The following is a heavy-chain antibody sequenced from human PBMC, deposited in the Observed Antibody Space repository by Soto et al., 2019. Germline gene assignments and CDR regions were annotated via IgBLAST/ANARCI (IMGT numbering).Heavy chain of an antibody. V-gene: IGHV1-69*12. J-gene: IGHJ6*02. CDR1: GGTFSSYA. CDR2: IIPIFGTA. CDR3: AGPGDYYYYYGMDV. Sequence: QVQLVQSGAEVKKPGSSVKVSYKASGGTFSSYAISWVRQAPGQGLEWMGGIIPIFGTANYAQKFQGRVTITADESTSTAYMELSSLTSEDTAVYYSAGPGDYYYYYGMDVWGQGTTVTVSS.